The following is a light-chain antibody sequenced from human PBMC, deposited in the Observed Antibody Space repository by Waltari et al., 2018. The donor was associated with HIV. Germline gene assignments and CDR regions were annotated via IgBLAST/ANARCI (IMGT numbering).Light chain of an antibody. Sequence: QSALTQPASVSGSPGQSITISCTGTSSDVGSYKLVSWYQQHPGKAPKLMIYEVSKRPSGVSNRFSGSKSGNTASLTISGLQAEDEADYYCCSYAGSSTVFGGGTKLTVL. V-gene: IGLV2-23*02. J-gene: IGLJ3*02. CDR2: EVS. CDR3: CSYAGSSTV. CDR1: SSDVGSYKL.